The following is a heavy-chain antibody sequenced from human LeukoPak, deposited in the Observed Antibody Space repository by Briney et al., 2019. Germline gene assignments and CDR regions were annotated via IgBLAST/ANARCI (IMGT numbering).Heavy chain of an antibody. Sequence: GGSLRLSCAASGFTFSSYEMNWVRQAPGKGLEWVSYISSSGSTIYYADSVKGRFTISRDNAKNSLYLQMNSLRAEDTAVYYCARVGGYCSSPSCYVGWFDPWGQGTLVTVSS. J-gene: IGHJ5*02. CDR1: GFTFSSYE. V-gene: IGHV3-48*03. D-gene: IGHD2-2*01. CDR2: ISSSGSTI. CDR3: ARVGGYCSSPSCYVGWFDP.